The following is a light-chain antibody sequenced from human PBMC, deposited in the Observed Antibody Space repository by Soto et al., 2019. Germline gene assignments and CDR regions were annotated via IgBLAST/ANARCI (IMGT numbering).Light chain of an antibody. CDR2: GAS. CDR3: HQYNNWPYT. Sequence: EIVMTQSPATLSVSPGERATLSCRASQSVSSNLAWYQQKPGQAPRLLIYGASTRATGIPARFSGSGSGTEFTLTISSLQSEDFAVYYCHQYNNWPYTFGQGTK. V-gene: IGKV3-15*01. CDR1: QSVSSN. J-gene: IGKJ2*01.